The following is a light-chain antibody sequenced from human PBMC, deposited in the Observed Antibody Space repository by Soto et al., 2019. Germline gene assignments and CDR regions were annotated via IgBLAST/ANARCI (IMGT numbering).Light chain of an antibody. J-gene: IGKJ4*01. Sequence: DIQMTQSPSSLSASVGDRVTITCQASQSTSSYLNWYQQKLGKAPKLLIYAASSLQSGVPSRFSGSGSGTDFTLTISSLQPEDFATYYCQQSYSTPFTFGGGTKVEIK. CDR1: QSTSSY. CDR3: QQSYSTPFT. CDR2: AAS. V-gene: IGKV1-39*01.